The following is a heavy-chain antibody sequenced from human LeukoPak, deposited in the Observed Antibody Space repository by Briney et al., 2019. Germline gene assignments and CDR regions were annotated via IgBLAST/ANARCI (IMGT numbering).Heavy chain of an antibody. D-gene: IGHD5-18*01. Sequence: GGSLRLSCAASGFTFSSYEMNWVRQAPGKGLEWVSYISSSGSTIYYADSVKGRFTISRDNAKNSLYLQMNSLRAEDTAVYYCARDGGYSYGYGPTHFDYWGQGTLVTVSS. V-gene: IGHV3-48*03. CDR3: ARDGGYSYGYGPTHFDY. J-gene: IGHJ4*02. CDR2: ISSSGSTI. CDR1: GFTFSSYE.